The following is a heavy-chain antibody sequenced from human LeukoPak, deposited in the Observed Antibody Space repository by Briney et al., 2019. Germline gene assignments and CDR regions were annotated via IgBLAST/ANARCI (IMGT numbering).Heavy chain of an antibody. J-gene: IGHJ3*02. CDR3: ASGRLVTPRGDHAFDI. CDR2: IYYSGST. CDR1: GGSISSYY. V-gene: IGHV4-59*01. D-gene: IGHD5-18*01. Sequence: SETLPLTCTVSGGSISSYYWSWIRQPPGKGLEWIGYIYYSGSTNYNPSLKSRVTISVDTSKNQFSLKLSSVTAADTAVYYCASGRLVTPRGDHAFDIWGQGTMVTVSS.